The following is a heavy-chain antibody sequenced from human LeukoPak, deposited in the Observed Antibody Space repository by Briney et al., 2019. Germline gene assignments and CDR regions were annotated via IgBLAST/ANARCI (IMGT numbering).Heavy chain of an antibody. D-gene: IGHD5-24*01. Sequence: GRSLRLSCAASGFTFSSYGMHWVRQAPGKGLGWVAVIWYDGSNKYYADSVKGRFTISRDNSKNTLYLQMNSLRAEDTAVYYCARGEMATIGAYYYGMDVWGQGTTVTVSS. CDR1: GFTFSSYG. V-gene: IGHV3-33*01. CDR3: ARGEMATIGAYYYGMDV. J-gene: IGHJ6*02. CDR2: IWYDGSNK.